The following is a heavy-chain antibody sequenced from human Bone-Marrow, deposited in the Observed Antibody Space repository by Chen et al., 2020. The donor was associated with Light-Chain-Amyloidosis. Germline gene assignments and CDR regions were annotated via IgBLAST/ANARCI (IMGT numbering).Heavy chain of an antibody. Sequence: EVQLVESGGGLIQPGGSLRLSCAASGFAVSDNYTSWVRQAPGKGLEWVSLIYRGGTTYYADSVKGRFTISRDNSKNTLYLQMNSLRADDSAVYYCARDPEISSGGFDLWGRGTLVTVSS. D-gene: IGHD6-25*01. CDR2: IYRGGTT. CDR1: GFAVSDNY. CDR3: ARDPEISSGGFDL. J-gene: IGHJ2*01. V-gene: IGHV3-53*01.